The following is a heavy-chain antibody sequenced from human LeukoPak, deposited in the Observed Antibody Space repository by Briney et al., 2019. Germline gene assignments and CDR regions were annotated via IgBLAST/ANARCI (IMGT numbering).Heavy chain of an antibody. V-gene: IGHV4-4*07. CDR3: ARDRDKDHSDNWFDP. CDR2: IYTSGST. Sequence: PSETLSLTCTVSGGSISSYYWGWIRQPAGKGLEWIGRIYTSGSTNYNPSLKSRVTMSVDTSKNQFSLKLSSVTAADTAVYYCARDRDKDHSDNWFDPWGQGTLVTVSS. J-gene: IGHJ5*02. CDR1: GGSISSYY. D-gene: IGHD2-15*01.